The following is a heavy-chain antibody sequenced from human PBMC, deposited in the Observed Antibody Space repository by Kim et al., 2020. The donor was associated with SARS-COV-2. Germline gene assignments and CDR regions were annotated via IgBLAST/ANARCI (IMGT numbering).Heavy chain of an antibody. J-gene: IGHJ4*01. D-gene: IGHD1-26*01. Sequence: GGSLRLSCTGSGFAFADYGLTWFRQAPGKRLEWVSFVRSKIYGGSREYAASVEGTFTISRDDSKSIAYLQMNSLKTEDTAVYYCARGQTEPGAKYYFD. CDR1: GFAFADYG. CDR3: ARGQTEPGAKYYFD. CDR2: VRSKIYGGSR. V-gene: IGHV3-49*03.